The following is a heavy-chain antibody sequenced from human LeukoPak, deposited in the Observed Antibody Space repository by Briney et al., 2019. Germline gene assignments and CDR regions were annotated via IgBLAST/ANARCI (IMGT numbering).Heavy chain of an antibody. V-gene: IGHV3-74*01. CDR2: MNSDGRST. Sequence: PGGSLRLSCTASGFTFGDNWMHWVRQAPGKGLVWVSRMNSDGRSTYYADSVKGRFTISRDNAKNTLYLQMSSLRAEDTAVYYCANPMTTTTFSFDYWGQGTLVTVSS. J-gene: IGHJ4*02. CDR3: ANPMTTTTFSFDY. CDR1: GFTFGDNW. D-gene: IGHD4-17*01.